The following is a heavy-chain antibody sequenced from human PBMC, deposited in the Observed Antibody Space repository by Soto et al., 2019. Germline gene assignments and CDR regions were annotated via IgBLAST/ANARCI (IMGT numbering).Heavy chain of an antibody. CDR1: GYDFNIYW. CDR2: VYPDDSDT. V-gene: IGHV5-51*01. CDR3: ARHTVTAGTLNYGMDG. D-gene: IGHD4-17*01. Sequence: PVETLYISCKASGYDFNIYWIGRVRQLPGKGLEWMGVVYPDDSDTIYSPSFQGQVTISADKSISAAYLQWSSLKASETAMYYCARHTVTAGTLNYGMDGWGQGTTVTVSS. J-gene: IGHJ6*02.